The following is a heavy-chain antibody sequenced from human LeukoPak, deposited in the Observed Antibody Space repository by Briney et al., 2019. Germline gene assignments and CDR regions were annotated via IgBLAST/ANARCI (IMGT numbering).Heavy chain of an antibody. Sequence: SVKVSCKASGGTFSSYAISWVRQAPGQGLEWMGGIIPIFGTANYAQKFQGRVTITTDESTSTAYMELSSLRSEDTAVYYCARALFVVPAAEGIAAAGDYYYYMDVWGKGTTVTVSS. J-gene: IGHJ6*03. CDR1: GGTFSSYA. D-gene: IGHD6-13*01. CDR3: ARALFVVPAAEGIAAAGDYYYYMDV. V-gene: IGHV1-69*05. CDR2: IIPIFGTA.